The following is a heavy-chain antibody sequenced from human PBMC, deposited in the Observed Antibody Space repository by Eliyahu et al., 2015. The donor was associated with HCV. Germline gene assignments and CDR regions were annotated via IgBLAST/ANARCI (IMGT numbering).Heavy chain of an antibody. V-gene: IGHV5-51*01. CDR3: AKNVVGTTHAFDF. D-gene: IGHD1-14*01. CDR1: GYSFTSHW. CDR2: IYPGDSXP. Sequence: EVQLVQSGAEVKKPGESLKISCKGSGYSFTSHWIGWVRQMPGKGLEWMGIIYPGDSXPRYSPSFQGQVTISVDKSISTAYLQWSSLRASDTAMYYCAKNVVGTTHAFDFWGQGTLVTVSS. J-gene: IGHJ4*02.